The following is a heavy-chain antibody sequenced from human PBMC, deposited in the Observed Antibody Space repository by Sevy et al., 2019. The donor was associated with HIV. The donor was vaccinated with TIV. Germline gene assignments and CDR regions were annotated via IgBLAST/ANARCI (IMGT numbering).Heavy chain of an antibody. CDR1: GFTFSSYS. CDR2: ISSSSSTI. J-gene: IGHJ6*02. Sequence: GGSLRLSCAASGFTFSSYSMNWVRQAPGKGLEWVSYISSSSSTIYYADSVKGRFAISRDNAENSLYLQMNSLRAEETAVYYCARGSTYYDFWSGTSDYGMDVWGQGTTVTVSS. CDR3: ARGSTYYDFWSGTSDYGMDV. D-gene: IGHD3-3*01. V-gene: IGHV3-48*01.